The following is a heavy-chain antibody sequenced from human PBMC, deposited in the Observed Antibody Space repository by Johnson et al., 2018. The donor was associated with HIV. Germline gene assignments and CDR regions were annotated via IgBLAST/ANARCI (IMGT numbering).Heavy chain of an antibody. CDR1: GFTFSDYD. V-gene: IGHV3-11*04. CDR3: ASDSPRLVGVPDAFDI. D-gene: IGHD1-26*01. J-gene: IGHJ3*02. Sequence: QVQLVESGGGLVKPGGSLRLSCAASGFTFSDYDMSWIRPAPGKGLEWVSYISGGGSAIYYADSVKGRFTISSDKAKNTLHLQMNSLRAEDTAVYYCASDSPRLVGVPDAFDIWGQGTMVTVSS. CDR2: ISGGGSAI.